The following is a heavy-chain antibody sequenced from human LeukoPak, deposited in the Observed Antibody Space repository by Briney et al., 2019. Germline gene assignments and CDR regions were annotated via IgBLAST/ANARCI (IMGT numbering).Heavy chain of an antibody. Sequence: PGGSLRLSCVTSGFTFSSYGMHWVRQVPGKGLEWVAVISYDTKSNYHVDSVKGRFTISRDNSKNTLYLQMNSLRAEDTAVYYCARDANHSPVNKKFDPWGQGTLVTVSS. J-gene: IGHJ5*02. D-gene: IGHD1-14*01. V-gene: IGHV3-30*03. CDR1: GFTFSSYG. CDR2: ISYDTKSN. CDR3: ARDANHSPVNKKFDP.